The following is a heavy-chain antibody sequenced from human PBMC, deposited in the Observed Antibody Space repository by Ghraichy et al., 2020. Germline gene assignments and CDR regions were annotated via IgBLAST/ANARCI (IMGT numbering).Heavy chain of an antibody. J-gene: IGHJ3*01. CDR3: ARLGARTHAFDV. V-gene: IGHV4-59*08. Sequence: SETLSLTCSVSGASISNYYWSWIRQPPGKGLEWIGYINYSATTNYNPSLKSRVTMSADTSKNQFSLRLTSVTAADTAVYYCARLGARTHAFDVWGQGTMVTVSS. CDR2: INYSATT. D-gene: IGHD3-16*01. CDR1: GASISNYY.